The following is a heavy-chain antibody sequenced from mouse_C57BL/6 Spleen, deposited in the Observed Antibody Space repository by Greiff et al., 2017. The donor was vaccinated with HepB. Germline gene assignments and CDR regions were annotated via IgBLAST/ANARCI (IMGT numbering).Heavy chain of an antibody. D-gene: IGHD1-1*01. Sequence: VMLVESGPGLVQPSQSLSITCTVSGFSLTSYGVHWVRQSPGKGLEWLGVIWSGGSTDYNAAFISRLSISKDNSKSQVFFKMNSLQADDTAIYYCARCYGSSHWYFDVWGTGTTVTVSS. CDR3: ARCYGSSHWYFDV. CDR2: IWSGGST. CDR1: GFSLTSYG. J-gene: IGHJ1*03. V-gene: IGHV2-2*01.